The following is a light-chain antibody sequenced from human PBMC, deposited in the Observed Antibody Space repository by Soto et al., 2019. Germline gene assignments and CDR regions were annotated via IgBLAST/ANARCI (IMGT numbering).Light chain of an antibody. Sequence: QSALTQPASMSGSPGQSITISCTGTRSEIGTYNYLSWYQQHPGKAPRLVISDVSNRPSGVSNRFSGSKSGNTASLTITGLQSEDEADYYCMSYTTTSSFVFGSGTKVTVL. CDR3: MSYTTTSSFV. J-gene: IGLJ1*01. CDR1: RSEIGTYNY. CDR2: DVS. V-gene: IGLV2-14*03.